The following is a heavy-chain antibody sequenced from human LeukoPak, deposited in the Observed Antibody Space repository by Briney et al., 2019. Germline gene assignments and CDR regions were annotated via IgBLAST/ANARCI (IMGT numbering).Heavy chain of an antibody. J-gene: IGHJ4*02. Sequence: SETLSLTCTVSGGSVSTYYWNWIRQPPGKGLEWIGYIYYSGSTNYNPSLKSRLTISVDTSNNQFSLKLSSVTAVDTAVYYCASTSGYCSGGNCYSAFDYWGQGTLVTVSS. CDR1: GGSVSTYY. CDR3: ASTSGYCSGGNCYSAFDY. CDR2: IYYSGST. D-gene: IGHD2-15*01. V-gene: IGHV4-59*02.